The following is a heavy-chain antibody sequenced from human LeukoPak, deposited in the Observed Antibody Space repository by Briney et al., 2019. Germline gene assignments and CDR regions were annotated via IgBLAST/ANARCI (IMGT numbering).Heavy chain of an antibody. D-gene: IGHD7-27*01. CDR2: ISSSSSYI. V-gene: IGHV3-21*01. CDR3: ARVNWVGTSYYMDV. J-gene: IGHJ6*03. Sequence: GGSLRLSCAASGFTFSSYSMNWVRQAPGKGLEWVSSISSSSSYIYYADSVKGRFTISRDNAKNSLYLQMNSLRAEDTAVYYCARVNWVGTSYYMDVWGKGTTVTVSS. CDR1: GFTFSSYS.